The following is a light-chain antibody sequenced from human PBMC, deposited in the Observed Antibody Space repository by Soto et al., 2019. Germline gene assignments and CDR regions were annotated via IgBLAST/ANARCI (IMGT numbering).Light chain of an antibody. J-gene: IGLJ3*02. CDR3: TSYVGSALWV. Sequence: QSALTQPASASGSPGQSVTISCTGTSSDVGAYKYVSWYQQYPGKAPKLMIYEVSKRPSGVPDRFSGSKSGNTASLTVSGLQAEDEADYYCTSYVGSALWVFGGGTKLTVL. CDR2: EVS. V-gene: IGLV2-8*01. CDR1: SSDVGAYKY.